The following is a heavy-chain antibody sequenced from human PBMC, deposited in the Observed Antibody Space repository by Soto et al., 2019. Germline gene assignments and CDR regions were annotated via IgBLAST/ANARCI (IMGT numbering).Heavy chain of an antibody. CDR2: IIPVFGTT. Sequence: QVQLVQSGAEVKQPGSSVKVFCKASGGTFSNYTISWVRQAPGQGLEWMGGIIPVFGTTDYERKFQGRVTITADGSTSTAYMKLSSLGSADTAVYYCARSAPYIVVRKPTGNQDYYGMDVWGQGTTVSVSS. D-gene: IGHD2-2*01. J-gene: IGHJ6*02. CDR3: ARSAPYIVVRKPTGNQDYYGMDV. CDR1: GGTFSNYT. V-gene: IGHV1-69*01.